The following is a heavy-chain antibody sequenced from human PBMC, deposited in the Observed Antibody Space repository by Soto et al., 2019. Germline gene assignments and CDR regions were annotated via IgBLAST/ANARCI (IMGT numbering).Heavy chain of an antibody. D-gene: IGHD6-6*01. CDR3: ASPAWRTSSCADV. Sequence: GESLKISCKGSGYSFTTYWIGWVRQMPGKGLEWMGIIYPDYCDTRYSPCFQGQVTISADKSISTAYLQGNSLKASDTAMSYCASPAWRTSSCADVWRQGTTVTASS. V-gene: IGHV5-51*01. CDR1: GYSFTTYW. CDR2: IYPDYCDT. J-gene: IGHJ6*02.